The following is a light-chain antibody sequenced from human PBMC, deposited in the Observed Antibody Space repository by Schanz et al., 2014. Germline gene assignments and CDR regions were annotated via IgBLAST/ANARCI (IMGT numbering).Light chain of an antibody. CDR1: SSDIGAYYY. CDR2: DVT. J-gene: IGLJ2*01. Sequence: QSALTQPASVSGSPGQSITISCTGTSSDIGAYYYVSWYQQHPDKAPKLLIYDVTNRPSGVSDRFSASKSGNTASLTISGLQAEDEADYYCSSFTTSNPLLFGGGTKLPVL. V-gene: IGLV2-14*01. CDR3: SSFTTSNPLL.